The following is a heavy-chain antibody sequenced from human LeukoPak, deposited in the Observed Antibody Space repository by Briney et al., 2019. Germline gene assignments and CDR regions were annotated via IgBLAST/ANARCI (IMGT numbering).Heavy chain of an antibody. CDR1: GLTFSCYG. Sequence: GGSLRLSCAASGLTFSCYGMYWVRQAPGKGLEWVAVIWYDGSNKYYADYVKGRFTISRDNSKNTLYLQMNSLRAEDTAVYYCARSPMPSSSWGLTYYYYMDVWGKGTTVTVSS. J-gene: IGHJ6*03. V-gene: IGHV3-33*01. CDR2: IWYDGSNK. CDR3: ARSPMPSSSWGLTYYYYMDV. D-gene: IGHD6-6*01.